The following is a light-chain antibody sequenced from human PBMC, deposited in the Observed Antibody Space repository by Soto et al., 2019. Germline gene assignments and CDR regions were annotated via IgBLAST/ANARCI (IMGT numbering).Light chain of an antibody. Sequence: EIVMTQSPANLSVSPGERATLSCRAGQGVTTNFAWYQQKYGQSPRIIIYDVSIRATGVPARFSGTGSETDFTLTISGLQSEDAAVYFCQQYNNWPFSFGQGTRLEI. CDR3: QQYNNWPFS. CDR2: DVS. V-gene: IGKV3-15*01. J-gene: IGKJ5*01. CDR1: QGVTTN.